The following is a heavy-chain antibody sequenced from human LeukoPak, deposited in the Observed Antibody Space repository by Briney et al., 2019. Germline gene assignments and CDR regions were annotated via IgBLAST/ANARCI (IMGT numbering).Heavy chain of an antibody. J-gene: IGHJ4*02. D-gene: IGHD2-21*02. Sequence: SETLSLTCTVSGSISSYYWSWIRQPPGKGLEWIGYIYTSGSTNYNPSLKSRVTISVDTSKNQFSLKLSSVTAADTAVYYCARALVTPRMTFDYWGQGTLVTVSS. CDR3: ARALVTPRMTFDY. CDR1: GSISSYY. V-gene: IGHV4-4*09. CDR2: IYTSGST.